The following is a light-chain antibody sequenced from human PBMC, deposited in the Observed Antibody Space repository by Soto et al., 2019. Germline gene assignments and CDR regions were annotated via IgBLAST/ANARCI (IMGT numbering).Light chain of an antibody. CDR3: QQRSNWRVT. CDR1: QSVSSN. Sequence: DIVMTQSPATLSGSRWEKATLSGMASQSVSSNLAWYQQKHGQAPRPLIYDASNRATGIPARFSGSGSGTDCTLTISSLETEDSSVYYCQQRSNWRVTFGGGTKVDIK. CDR2: DAS. J-gene: IGKJ4*01. V-gene: IGKV3-11*01.